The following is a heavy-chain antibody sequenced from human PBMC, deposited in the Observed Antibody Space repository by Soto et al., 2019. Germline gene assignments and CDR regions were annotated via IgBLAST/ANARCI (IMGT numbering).Heavy chain of an antibody. CDR3: AISSFLRSGDLFHGFDV. D-gene: IGHD3-10*01. CDR2: INHGGTS. J-gene: IGHJ6*02. Sequence: QVQLQQWGAGLLKPSETLSLTCAVHVGSFSGYSWYWIRQPPGKGLEWIGEINHGGTSNYNPSLKSRALISVDTSKNQFSLKLTSVPAADTALYCCAISSFLRSGDLFHGFDVWGQGTTVTVSS. CDR1: VGSFSGYS. V-gene: IGHV4-34*01.